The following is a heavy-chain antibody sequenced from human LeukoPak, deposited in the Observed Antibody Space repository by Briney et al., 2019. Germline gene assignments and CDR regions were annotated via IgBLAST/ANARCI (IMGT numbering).Heavy chain of an antibody. D-gene: IGHD3-22*01. J-gene: IGHJ4*02. V-gene: IGHV3-30*14. CDR1: GFTFSSYA. CDR2: ISYDGSKQ. CDR3: ARESYYYDSSGYSNSFDY. Sequence: GRSLKLSCAASGFTFSSYAMHWVRQAPGKGLEWVALISYDGSKQYYGDSVKGRFTISRDNSKNTLYLQMNSLRAEDTAVYYCARESYYYDSSGYSNSFDYWGQGTLVTVSS.